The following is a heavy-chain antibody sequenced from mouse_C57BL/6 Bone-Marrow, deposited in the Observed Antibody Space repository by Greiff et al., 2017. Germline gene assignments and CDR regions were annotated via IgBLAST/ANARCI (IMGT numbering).Heavy chain of an antibody. J-gene: IGHJ4*01. D-gene: IGHD3-3*01. CDR3: ARDGGPGPPYYYAMDD. CDR1: GFSINSDCY. V-gene: IGHV3-3*01. Sequence: EVNLVESGPSLVRPSQTLSLTCTVTGFSINSDCYWIWIRQFPGNKLEYIGYTFYSGITYYNPSLESRTYITRDTSKNQFSLKLSSVTTEDTATYYCARDGGPGPPYYYAMDDWGQGTSVTVSS. CDR2: TFYSGIT.